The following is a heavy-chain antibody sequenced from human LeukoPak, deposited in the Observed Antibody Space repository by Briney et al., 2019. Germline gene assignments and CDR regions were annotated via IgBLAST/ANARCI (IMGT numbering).Heavy chain of an antibody. V-gene: IGHV5-51*01. CDR1: EYSFISYW. CDR2: IYPADSDT. D-gene: IGHD2-2*01. J-gene: IGHJ4*02. Sequence: GESLKISCKASEYSFISYWIVWVRQMPGKGLEWMGTIYPADSDTRYSPSFQGQVTISADNSISTAYMQWSSLKASDTAMYYCTRHQYGSSTICSPSGYWGQGTLVTVSS. CDR3: TRHQYGSSTICSPSGY.